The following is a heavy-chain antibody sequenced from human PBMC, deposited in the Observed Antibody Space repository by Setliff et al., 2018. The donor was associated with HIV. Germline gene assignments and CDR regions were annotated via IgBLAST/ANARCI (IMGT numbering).Heavy chain of an antibody. Sequence: PSETLSLTCTVSGDSINSGTYYWSWIRQPAGKGLEWIGRLHLSGDTNYNPSLKSRVTMSIDTSKNQFSLKLSSVTAADTAVYYCARPRLGGTPMDRDAFDIWDQGTMVTVS. CDR1: GDSINSGTYY. J-gene: IGHJ3*02. V-gene: IGHV4-61*02. CDR2: LHLSGDT. D-gene: IGHD5-18*01. CDR3: ARPRLGGTPMDRDAFDI.